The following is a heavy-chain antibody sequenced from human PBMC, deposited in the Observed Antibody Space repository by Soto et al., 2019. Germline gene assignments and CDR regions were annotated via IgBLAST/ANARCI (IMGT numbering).Heavy chain of an antibody. J-gene: IGHJ4*02. V-gene: IGHV3-15*01. CDR1: GFTFINAW. Sequence: GGSLRLSCAASGFTFINAWMSWVRQAPGKWLELVGRIKSKTDGGTTDYAAPVKGRFTISRDDSKNTLYLQMNSLKTEDTAVYYCMGDRDDILTGYYQGATRLSDYWGQGTPVTVSS. CDR3: MGDRDDILTGYYQGATRLSDY. CDR2: IKSKTDGGTT. D-gene: IGHD3-9*01.